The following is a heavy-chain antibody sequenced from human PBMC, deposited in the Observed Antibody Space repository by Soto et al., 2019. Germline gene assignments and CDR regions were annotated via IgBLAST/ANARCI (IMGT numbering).Heavy chain of an antibody. CDR3: AKDLHWFAMDV. Sequence: ETLSLTCTVSGGSISSGDYYWSWIRQAPGKGLEWVAVISGSEDNIHYADSVKGRFTISRDNSMNTLYLQMNSLRADDTAIYYCAKDLHWFAMDVWGQGTTVTVSS. V-gene: IGHV3-23*01. D-gene: IGHD3-10*01. J-gene: IGHJ6*02. CDR1: GGSISSGDYY. CDR2: ISGSEDNI.